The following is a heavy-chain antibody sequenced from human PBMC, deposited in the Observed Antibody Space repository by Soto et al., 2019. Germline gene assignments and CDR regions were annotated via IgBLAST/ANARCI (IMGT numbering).Heavy chain of an antibody. D-gene: IGHD1-26*01. CDR3: ATYSSPFGGGSAFDI. Sequence: ASGKVCFKVSGDPLPELSMHWVRQAPGKGLEWIGGFDPEDPETTYAQKLQGRVTITEYTSTNTAYMDLSSLRSEDTAVYYCATYSSPFGGGSAFDIWGQGTMVTVSS. CDR1: GDPLPELS. J-gene: IGHJ3*02. CDR2: FDPEDPET. V-gene: IGHV1-24*01.